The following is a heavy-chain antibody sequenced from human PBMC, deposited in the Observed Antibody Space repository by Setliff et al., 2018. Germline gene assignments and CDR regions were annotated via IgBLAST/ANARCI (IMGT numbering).Heavy chain of an antibody. D-gene: IGHD2-21*02. J-gene: IGHJ3*02. Sequence: PSETLSLTCIVSGGSITSSHYYRGWVRQPPGKGLEWIASIYYRANTFYEPSLRSRVTISVDTSKNQLSLKLTSVTAADTALYHCARVSGDLDTFDMWGQGTMVTVSS. CDR2: IYYRANT. V-gene: IGHV4-39*07. CDR1: GGSITSSHYY. CDR3: ARVSGDLDTFDM.